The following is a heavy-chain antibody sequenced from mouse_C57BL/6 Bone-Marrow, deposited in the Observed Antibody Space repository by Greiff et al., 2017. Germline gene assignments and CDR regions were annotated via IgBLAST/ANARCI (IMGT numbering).Heavy chain of an antibody. CDR1: GYSITSGYD. J-gene: IGHJ1*03. V-gene: IGHV3-1*01. D-gene: IGHD2-5*01. Sequence: EVQLQASGPGMVKPSQSLSLTCTVTGYSITSGYDWHWIRHFPGNKLEWMGYISYSGSTNSNPSLKSRISITHDTSKNHFFLKLNSVTTEDTATYYCARGDYSNYYWYFDVWGTGTTVTVSS. CDR3: ARGDYSNYYWYFDV. CDR2: ISYSGST.